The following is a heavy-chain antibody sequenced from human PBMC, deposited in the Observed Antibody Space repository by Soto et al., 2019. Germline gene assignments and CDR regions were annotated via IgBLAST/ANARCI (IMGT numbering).Heavy chain of an antibody. CDR2: ISSTTNYI. Sequence: EVQLVESGGGLVKPGGSLRLSCAASGFTFTRYSMNWVRQAPGKGLEWVSSISSTTNYIYYADSMKGRFTASRDNAKNSVYLEMNSLSAEDTAVYYCARESEDLTSNFDYWGQGTLVTVSS. J-gene: IGHJ4*02. V-gene: IGHV3-21*01. CDR1: GFTFTRYS. CDR3: ARESEDLTSNFDY.